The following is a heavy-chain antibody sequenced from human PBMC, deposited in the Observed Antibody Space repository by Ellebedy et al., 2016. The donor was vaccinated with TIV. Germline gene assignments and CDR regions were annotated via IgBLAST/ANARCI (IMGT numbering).Heavy chain of an antibody. V-gene: IGHV4-59*08. J-gene: IGHJ4*02. CDR1: GGSVTSYY. CDR3: ARHRKNEVLTGYDY. CDR2: IHYSGFT. Sequence: SETLSLTXTVSGGSVTSYYWSWIRQPPGKGPEWIGYIHYSGFTNYNPSLKGRVTVAVDKYRNKISLRLSSVTAADTAVYYCARHRKNEVLTGYDYWGQGILVTVSS. D-gene: IGHD3-9*01.